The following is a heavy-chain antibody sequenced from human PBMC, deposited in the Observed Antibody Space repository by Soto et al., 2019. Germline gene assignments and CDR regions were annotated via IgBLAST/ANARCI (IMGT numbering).Heavy chain of an antibody. D-gene: IGHD6-25*01. Sequence: EVQLVESGGGLIQPGGSLRLSCAVSGFTVSNNYMSWVRQAPGKGLEGVSVIYSGGYTAYGDSVKGRFTISRDNSKTPLSPQMKGRGPGAPAVFYCATQRGGGGYWGQGTLVTVSS. CDR2: IYSGGYT. V-gene: IGHV3-53*01. CDR3: ATQRGGGGY. J-gene: IGHJ4*02. CDR1: GFTVSNNY.